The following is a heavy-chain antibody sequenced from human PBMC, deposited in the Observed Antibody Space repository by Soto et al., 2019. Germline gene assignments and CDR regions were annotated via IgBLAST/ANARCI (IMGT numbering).Heavy chain of an antibody. V-gene: IGHV4-39*01. J-gene: IGHJ2*01. CDR2: IYYSGST. CDR1: GGSISSSSYY. Sequence: QLQLQESGPGLVKPSETLSLTCTVSGGSISSSSYYWGWIRQPPGKGLEWIGSIYYSGSTYYNPSLKSRVTISVDTSKNQFSLKLSSVTAADTAVYYCATQGIYDFWSGPDNSPAYFDLWGRGTLVTVSS. CDR3: ATQGIYDFWSGPDNSPAYFDL. D-gene: IGHD3-3*01.